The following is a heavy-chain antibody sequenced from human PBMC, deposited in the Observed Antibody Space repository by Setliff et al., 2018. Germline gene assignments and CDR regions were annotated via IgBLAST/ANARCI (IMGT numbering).Heavy chain of an antibody. CDR1: GFTISSYA. J-gene: IGHJ4*02. CDR2: ILPAGTT. V-gene: IGHV3-23*01. CDR3: AKDYQSDSGWDIDY. Sequence: GGSLSLSCAASGFTISSYAISWVRQTPEKGLEWVSGILPAGTTYYADSVKDRFTISKDNSQNTVYLQMNSLRAEDTAIYYCAKDYQSDSGWDIDYWGQGTLVTVPQ. D-gene: IGHD6-19*01.